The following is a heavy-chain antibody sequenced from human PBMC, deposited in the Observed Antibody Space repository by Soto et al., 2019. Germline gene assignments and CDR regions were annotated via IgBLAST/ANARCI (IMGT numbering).Heavy chain of an antibody. CDR3: ARARVLFGVAKYYFDY. Sequence: GGSLRLSCAASGFTFSSYALSWVRQAPGKGLEWVSTISGSGSSMYYADSVKGRFTISRDNSKNTLYLQMNSLRSEDTAVYYCARARVLFGVAKYYFDYWGQGTLVTVSS. CDR2: ISGSGSSM. D-gene: IGHD3-3*01. J-gene: IGHJ4*02. V-gene: IGHV3-23*01. CDR1: GFTFSSYA.